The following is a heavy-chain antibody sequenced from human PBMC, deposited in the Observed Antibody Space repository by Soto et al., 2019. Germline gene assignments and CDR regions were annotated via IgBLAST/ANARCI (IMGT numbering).Heavy chain of an antibody. D-gene: IGHD3-3*01. V-gene: IGHV3-7*03. J-gene: IGHJ4*02. CDR3: ASRPYHIIYYAVLDY. CDR1: GFTFSSHW. Sequence: GGSLRLSCTASGFTFSSHWMSWVRQAPGKGLEWVANIKQDGSEKGYVDSVRGRFTISRDNAKNSLFLQMDSLRAEDTAVYYCASRPYHIIYYAVLDYWGPGTLVTVSS. CDR2: IKQDGSEK.